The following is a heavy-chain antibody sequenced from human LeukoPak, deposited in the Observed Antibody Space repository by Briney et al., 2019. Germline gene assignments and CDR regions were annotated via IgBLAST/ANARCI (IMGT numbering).Heavy chain of an antibody. CDR1: GFTFSNAW. D-gene: IGHD6-19*01. CDR2: IKSKTDGGTT. V-gene: IGHV3-15*01. CDR3: TKDLPWLVLVGYQYYIDV. Sequence: GGSLRLSCAASGFTFSNAWMSWVRQAPGKGLEWVCRIKSKTDGGTTDYAAPVKGRFTISRDDSKNTLYLQMNSLKTEDTALYYCTKDLPWLVLVGYQYYIDVWGKGTTVTVSS. J-gene: IGHJ6*03.